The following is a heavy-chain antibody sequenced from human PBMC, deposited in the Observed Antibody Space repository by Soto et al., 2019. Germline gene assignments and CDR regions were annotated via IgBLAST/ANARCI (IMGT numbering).Heavy chain of an antibody. CDR3: ARAFSADYYYVY. CDR1: GYTFSDYG. Sequence: QVKLVQSGAQVKRSGASVKVSCKTSGYTFSDYGITWVRQAPGQGLEWMGWISGKNGYRKYAQHFQGKVTMTTDTSTNSAYRALRSVRPDDTAICFCARAFSADYYYVYWGQGTLVTVSS. D-gene: IGHD3-22*01. V-gene: IGHV1-18*01. J-gene: IGHJ4*02. CDR2: ISGKNGYR.